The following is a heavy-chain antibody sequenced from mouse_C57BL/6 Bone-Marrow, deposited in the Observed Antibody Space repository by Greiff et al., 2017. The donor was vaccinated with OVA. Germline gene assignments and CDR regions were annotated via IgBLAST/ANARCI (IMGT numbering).Heavy chain of an antibody. V-gene: IGHV2-9-1*01. J-gene: IGHJ3*01. Sequence: VKLQESGPGLVAPSQSLSITCTVSGFSLTSYAISWVRQPPGKGLEWLGVIWTGGGTNYNSALKSRLSISKDNSKSQVFLKMNSLQTDDTARYYCARNAYYDYDERFAYWGQGTLVTVSA. D-gene: IGHD2-4*01. CDR3: ARNAYYDYDERFAY. CDR2: IWTGGGT. CDR1: GFSLTSYA.